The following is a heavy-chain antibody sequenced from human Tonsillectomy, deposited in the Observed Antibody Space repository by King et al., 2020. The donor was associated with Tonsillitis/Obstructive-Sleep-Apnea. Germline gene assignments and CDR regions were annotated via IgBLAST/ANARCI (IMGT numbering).Heavy chain of an antibody. CDR1: GGSISSYY. D-gene: IGHD6-6*01. CDR2: IYYSGSI. J-gene: IGHJ5*02. V-gene: IGHV4-59*08. Sequence: HVQLQESGPGLVKPSETLSLTCTVSGGSISSYYWSWIRQPPGKGLEWNGYIYYSGSINYNPSLKSRVTISVDTSKNQFSLKLSSVTAADTAVYYCATTPIAARFWFDPWGQGTLVTVSS. CDR3: ATTPIAARFWFDP.